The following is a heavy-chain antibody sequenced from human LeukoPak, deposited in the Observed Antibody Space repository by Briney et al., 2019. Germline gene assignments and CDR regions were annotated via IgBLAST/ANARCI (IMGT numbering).Heavy chain of an antibody. V-gene: IGHV4-59*01. Sequence: SETLSPTCTVSGGSISSYYWSWIRQPPGKGLEWIGYIYYSGSTNYNPSLKSRVTISVDTSKNQFSLKLSSVTAADTAVYYCARDYSNYFYYFDYWGQGTLITVSS. CDR1: GGSISSYY. J-gene: IGHJ4*02. CDR3: ARDYSNYFYYFDY. D-gene: IGHD4-11*01. CDR2: IYYSGST.